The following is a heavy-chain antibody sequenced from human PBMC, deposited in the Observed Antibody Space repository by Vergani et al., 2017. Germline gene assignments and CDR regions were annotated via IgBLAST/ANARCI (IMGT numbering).Heavy chain of an antibody. CDR1: GFSLTTGGEG. D-gene: IGHD3-10*01. CDR3: AHRRNYGSGSYYKIGFDY. Sequence: QITLRESGPTLVKPTQTLTLTCTFSGFSLTTGGEGVGWIRQPPGRALEWLAFVYWNDDERYSPSLKSRLTITKDTSKNQVVLTMTNMDPVDTATYYCAHRRNYGSGSYYKIGFDYWGQGTLVTVSS. J-gene: IGHJ4*02. CDR2: VYWNDDE. V-gene: IGHV2-5*01.